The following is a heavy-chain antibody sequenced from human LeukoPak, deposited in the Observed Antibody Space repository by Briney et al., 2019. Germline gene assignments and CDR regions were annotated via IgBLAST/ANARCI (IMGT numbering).Heavy chain of an antibody. D-gene: IGHD2-2*01. CDR2: INHSGST. V-gene: IGHV4-4*02. J-gene: IGHJ5*02. Sequence: SETLSLTCVVSGVSITNGYWWYWVRQPPGKGLEWIGEINHSGSTNYNPSLKSRVTISVDTSKNQFSLKLSSVTAADTAVYYCARAVVPAARRDFDWFDPWGQGTLVTVSS. CDR3: ARAVVPAARRDFDWFDP. CDR1: GVSITNGYW.